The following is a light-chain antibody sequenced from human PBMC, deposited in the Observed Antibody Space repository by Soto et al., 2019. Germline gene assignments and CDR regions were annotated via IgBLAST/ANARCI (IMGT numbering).Light chain of an antibody. CDR2: NNX. J-gene: IGLJ1*01. V-gene: IGLV1-44*01. CDR1: SGSLS. CDR3: AGRDDRVSGLYV. Sequence: QSVLTQPPSASGTPGQRVTISCSASSGSLSVDWYQHLPGTAPKLLIYNNXXXXXXXXXXXXXXXXGPSASLVIGGLQSEDDAXXYCAGRDDRVSGLYVFGTGTKLTVL.